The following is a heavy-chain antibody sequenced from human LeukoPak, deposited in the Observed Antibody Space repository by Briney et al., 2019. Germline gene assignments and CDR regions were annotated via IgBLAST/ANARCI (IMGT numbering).Heavy chain of an antibody. V-gene: IGHV1-24*01. CDR3: ATDFIAAAGKVVDY. Sequence: ASVKVSCKVSGYTLTELSMHWVRQAPGKGLEWMGGFDPEDGETIYAQKFQGRVTMTEDTSTDAAYMELSSLRSEDTAVYYCATDFIAAAGKVVDYWGQGTLVTVSS. CDR2: FDPEDGET. D-gene: IGHD6-13*01. J-gene: IGHJ4*02. CDR1: GYTLTELS.